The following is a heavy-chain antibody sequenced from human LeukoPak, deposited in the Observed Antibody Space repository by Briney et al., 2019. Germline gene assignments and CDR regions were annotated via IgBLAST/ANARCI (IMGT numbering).Heavy chain of an antibody. CDR1: GYTFTGYY. Sequence: ASVKVSCKASGYTFTGYYMHWVRQAPGQGLGWMGWINPNSGGTNYAQKFQGRVTMTRDTSISTAYMELSRLRSDDTAVYYCARGTSIINWFDPWGQGTLVTVSS. CDR3: ARGTSIINWFDP. CDR2: INPNSGGT. D-gene: IGHD2/OR15-2a*01. J-gene: IGHJ5*02. V-gene: IGHV1-2*02.